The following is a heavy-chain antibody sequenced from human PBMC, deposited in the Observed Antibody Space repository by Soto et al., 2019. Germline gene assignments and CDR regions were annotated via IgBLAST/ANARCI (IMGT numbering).Heavy chain of an antibody. CDR3: ARATEEYEAFDI. CDR2: IYYSGST. D-gene: IGHD1-26*01. CDR1: GGSISSGGYY. Sequence: QVQLQESGPGLVKPSQTLSLTCTVSGGSISSGGYYWSWIRQHPGKGLEWIGYIYYSGSTYYNPSLKSRVTLSVDTAKNQFSLKLSSVTAADTAVYYCARATEEYEAFDIWGQGTMVTVSS. J-gene: IGHJ3*02. V-gene: IGHV4-31*03.